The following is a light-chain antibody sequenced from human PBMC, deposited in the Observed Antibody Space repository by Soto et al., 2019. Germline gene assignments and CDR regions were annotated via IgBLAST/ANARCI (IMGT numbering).Light chain of an antibody. CDR3: ASWDDSLNALV. J-gene: IGLJ3*02. V-gene: IGLV1-44*01. Sequence: QSVLTQPPSASGTPGQRVTISCSGSTSNIGNNPVNWYQQLPGTAPKLLIFTNDQRPSGVPDRFSGSKSGTSASLAISGLHSEDEADYYCASWDDSLNALVFGGGTKVTVL. CDR2: TND. CDR1: TSNIGNNP.